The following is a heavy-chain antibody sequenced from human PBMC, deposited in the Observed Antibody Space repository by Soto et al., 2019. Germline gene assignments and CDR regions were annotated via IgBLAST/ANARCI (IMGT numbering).Heavy chain of an antibody. Sequence: SLTCTVSGGSVTNSSYYWGWIRQSPGKGLEWIGSVYYRGRSYSKSSVKSRVTISVDTSKNRFSLSLNSVTASDTAVYFCVSQRTTVTTQAYFDYWGPGALVTVSS. CDR2: VYYRGRS. J-gene: IGHJ4*02. V-gene: IGHV4-39*01. D-gene: IGHD4-17*01. CDR3: VSQRTTVTTQAYFDY. CDR1: GGSVTNSSYY.